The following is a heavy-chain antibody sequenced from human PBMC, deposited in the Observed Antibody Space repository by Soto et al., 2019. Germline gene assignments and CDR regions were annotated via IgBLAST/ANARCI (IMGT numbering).Heavy chain of an antibody. Sequence: ASETLSLTCTVSGDSVSSGSSYWGWIRQPPGKGLEWIGYIYYSGSTNYSPSLKSRVTISLDTSKNQFSLKLSSVTAADTAVFYCVRQHSADCSGGTCYHAFDIWGLGTMVTVSS. J-gene: IGHJ3*02. V-gene: IGHV4-61*01. D-gene: IGHD2-15*01. CDR1: GDSVSSGSSY. CDR2: IYYSGST. CDR3: VRQHSADCSGGTCYHAFDI.